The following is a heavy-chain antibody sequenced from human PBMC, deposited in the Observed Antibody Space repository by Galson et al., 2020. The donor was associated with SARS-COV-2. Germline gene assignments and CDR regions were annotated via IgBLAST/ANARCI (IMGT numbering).Heavy chain of an antibody. CDR2: IYSGGST. V-gene: IGHV3-53*01. J-gene: IGHJ6*02. Sequence: GGSLRLSCAASGFTVSSNYMSWVRQAPGKGLEWVSVIYSGGSTYYADSVKGRFTISRDNSKNTLYLQLNSLRAEDTAVYYCARDLYYYGMDGGGQETTGTV. CDR1: GFTVSSNY. CDR3: ARDLYYYGMDG.